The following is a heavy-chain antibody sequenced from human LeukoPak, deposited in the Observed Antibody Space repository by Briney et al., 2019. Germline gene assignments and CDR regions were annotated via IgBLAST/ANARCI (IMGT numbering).Heavy chain of an antibody. J-gene: IGHJ4*02. CDR2: INQDGSQK. D-gene: IGHD3/OR15-3a*01. CDR1: GFTFSTYW. V-gene: IGHV3-7*01. Sequence: GGSLRLSCAASGFTFSTYWMSWVRQAPGKGLEWVAIINQDGSQKYYVDSVKGRFTNSRDNAKNSLYLQMDSLRVEDTAVYHCAKDVAWGRMDLWGQGTLATVSS. CDR3: AKDVAWGRMDL.